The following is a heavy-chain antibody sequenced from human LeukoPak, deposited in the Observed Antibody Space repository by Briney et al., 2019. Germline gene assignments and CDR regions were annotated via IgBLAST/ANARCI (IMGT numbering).Heavy chain of an antibody. CDR2: ISSSGSTI. CDR3: AELGITMIGGV. Sequence: GGSLRLSCAASGFTFSSYEMNWVRQAPGKGLEWVSYISSSGSTIYYADSVKGRFTISRDNAKNLLYLQMNSLRAEDTAVYYCAELGITMIGGVGGKGTTVTISS. V-gene: IGHV3-48*03. CDR1: GFTFSSYE. D-gene: IGHD3-10*01. J-gene: IGHJ6*04.